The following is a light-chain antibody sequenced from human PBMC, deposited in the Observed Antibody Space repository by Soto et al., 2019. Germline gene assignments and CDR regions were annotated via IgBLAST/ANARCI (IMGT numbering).Light chain of an antibody. CDR3: AAWDDSLTGLNV. CDR1: SSNIGRNT. J-gene: IGLJ1*01. CDR2: NNN. Sequence: QSVLSQPPSASGTPGQRVAISCSGSSSNIGRNTVNWYQQLPETAPKLLIYNNNQRPSGVPDRFSGSKSGTSASLATSGLQSEDEADYYCAAWDDSLTGLNVFGTGTKVTVL. V-gene: IGLV1-44*01.